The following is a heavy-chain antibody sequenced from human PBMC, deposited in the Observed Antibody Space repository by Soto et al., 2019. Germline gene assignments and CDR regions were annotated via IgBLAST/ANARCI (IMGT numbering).Heavy chain of an antibody. CDR1: GGSISSGGYY. D-gene: IGHD3-22*01. Sequence: SETLSLTCTVSGGSISSGGYYWSWIRQHPGKGLEWIGYIYYSGSTYYNPSLKSRVTISVDTSKNQFSLKLSSVTAADTAVYYCARGYDSSGYYSSGSWGQGTLVTVSS. J-gene: IGHJ4*02. V-gene: IGHV4-31*03. CDR2: IYYSGST. CDR3: ARGYDSSGYYSSGS.